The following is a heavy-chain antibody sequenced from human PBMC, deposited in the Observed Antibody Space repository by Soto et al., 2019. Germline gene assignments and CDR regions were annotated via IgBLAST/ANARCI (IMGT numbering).Heavy chain of an antibody. CDR2: IGTAGDT. V-gene: IGHV3-13*01. CDR3: ARNPRVTMIRGVPRYYYGMDV. J-gene: IGHJ6*02. Sequence: VQLVESGGGVVQPGGSLRLSCAASGFTFSSYDMHWVRQATGKGLEWVSGIGTAGDTYYPGSMKGRFTISRENAKNTLYLQMNSLTAGDTAVYYCARNPRVTMIRGVPRYYYGMDVWGQGTTVTVSS. CDR1: GFTFSSYD. D-gene: IGHD3-10*01.